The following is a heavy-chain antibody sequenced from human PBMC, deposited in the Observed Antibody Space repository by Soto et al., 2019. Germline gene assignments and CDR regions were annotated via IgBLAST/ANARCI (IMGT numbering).Heavy chain of an antibody. Sequence: QVQLVESGGGVVQPGRSLRLSCAVSGFTVSSYGMHWVRQAPGKGLEWVAVISRDGNTKYYADSVKGRFTISRDNSRNTLFLEMNSLRSDDMAGYHCTGEVASGYWGQGTLVTVSS. CDR3: TGEVASGY. D-gene: IGHD2-8*02. CDR1: GFTVSSYG. J-gene: IGHJ4*02. CDR2: ISRDGNTK. V-gene: IGHV3-30*03.